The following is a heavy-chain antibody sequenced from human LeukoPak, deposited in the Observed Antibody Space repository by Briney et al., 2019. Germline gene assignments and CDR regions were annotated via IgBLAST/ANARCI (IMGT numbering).Heavy chain of an antibody. CDR3: AKDPGVLLWFGEFDY. Sequence: GSLRLSCAASGFTFSSYWMHWVRQAPGKGLVWVSRINSDGSSTSYADSVKGRFTISRDNSKNTLYLQMNSLRAEDTAVYYCAKDPGVLLWFGEFDYWGQGTLVTVSS. CDR1: GFTFSSYW. V-gene: IGHV3-74*01. CDR2: INSDGSST. D-gene: IGHD3-10*01. J-gene: IGHJ4*02.